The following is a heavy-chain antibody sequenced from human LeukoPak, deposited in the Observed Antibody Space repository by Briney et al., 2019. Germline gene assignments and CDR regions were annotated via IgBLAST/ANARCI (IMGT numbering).Heavy chain of an antibody. Sequence: SETLSLTCTVSGVSISNYYWSWIRQPPGKRLEWIGYIYNSGSASYNPSLKSRVTISVDTSKNQFSLKLRFVTAADTAMYYCARQYYSASGSSHVGAYDFWGQGTLVTASS. CDR2: IYNSGSA. J-gene: IGHJ4*02. CDR3: ARQYYSASGSSHVGAYDF. D-gene: IGHD3-10*01. V-gene: IGHV4-59*01. CDR1: GVSISNYY.